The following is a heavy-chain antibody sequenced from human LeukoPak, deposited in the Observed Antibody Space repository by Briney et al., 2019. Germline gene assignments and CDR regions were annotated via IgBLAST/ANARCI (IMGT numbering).Heavy chain of an antibody. Sequence: GGSLRLSCAASGFTFSSYAMSWVRQAPGKGLEWVSAISGSGGSTYYADSVKGRFTISRDNSKNTLYLQMNSLRAEDTAVYYCATHSYGSPMDFDFDYWGQGTLVTVSS. CDR1: GFTFSSYA. V-gene: IGHV3-23*01. J-gene: IGHJ4*02. CDR2: ISGSGGST. D-gene: IGHD5-18*01. CDR3: ATHSYGSPMDFDFDY.